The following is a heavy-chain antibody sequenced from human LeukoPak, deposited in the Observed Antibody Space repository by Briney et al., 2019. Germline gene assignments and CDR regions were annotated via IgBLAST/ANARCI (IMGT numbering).Heavy chain of an antibody. V-gene: IGHV4-59*08. J-gene: IGHJ4*02. Sequence: PSETLSLTCTVSGGSISSYYWSWIRQPPGKGLEWIGYIYYSGSTNYNPSLKSRVTISVDTSKNQFSLKLSSVTAADTAVYFCARPQIVHATTHPFDYWGQGTLVTVSS. CDR2: IYYSGST. CDR3: ARPQIVHATTHPFDY. D-gene: IGHD1-14*01. CDR1: GGSISSYY.